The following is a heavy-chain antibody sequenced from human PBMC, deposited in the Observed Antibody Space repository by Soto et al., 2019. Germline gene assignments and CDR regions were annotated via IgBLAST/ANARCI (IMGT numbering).Heavy chain of an antibody. CDR2: IRSKAYGGTT. CDR3: TRDRVVPAARTRYYYYYYMDV. D-gene: IGHD2-2*01. CDR1: GFTFGDYA. V-gene: IGHV3-49*03. Sequence: GGSLRLSCTASGFTFGDYAMSWFRQAPGKGLEWVGFIRSKAYGGTTEYAASVKGRFTISRDDSKSIAYLQMNSLKTEDTAVYYCTRDRVVPAARTRYYYYYYMDVWGKGTTVTVSS. J-gene: IGHJ6*03.